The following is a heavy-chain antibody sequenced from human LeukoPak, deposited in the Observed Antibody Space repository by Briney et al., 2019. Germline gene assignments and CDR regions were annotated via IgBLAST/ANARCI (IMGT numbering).Heavy chain of an antibody. CDR2: ISWISGSI. CDR1: GFTFDDYA. J-gene: IGHJ4*02. CDR3: ARERASIAAAGGPPPFDY. Sequence: GGSLRLSCAASGFTFDDYAMHWVRQAPGKGLEWVSGISWISGSIGYADSVKGRFTISRDNAKNSLYLQMNSLRAEDTAVYYCARERASIAAAGGPPPFDYWGQGTLVTVSS. V-gene: IGHV3-9*01. D-gene: IGHD6-13*01.